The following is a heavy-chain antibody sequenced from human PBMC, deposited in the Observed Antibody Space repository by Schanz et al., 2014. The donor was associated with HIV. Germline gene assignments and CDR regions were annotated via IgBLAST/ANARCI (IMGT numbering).Heavy chain of an antibody. CDR2: MNPSTGGT. CDR3: ARGKDQEDIMDV. V-gene: IGHV1-2*06. CDR1: GYTFINYD. J-gene: IGHJ6*02. Sequence: QVQLVQSGAEVKKPGASVKVSCKASGYTFINYDIHWVRQASGLGLEWMGRMNPSTGGTDYAQKFQVRVTMTRDTSITTAYMDLDGLTSDDTAVYYCARGKDQEDIMDVWGQGTTVVVSS. D-gene: IGHD2-2*01.